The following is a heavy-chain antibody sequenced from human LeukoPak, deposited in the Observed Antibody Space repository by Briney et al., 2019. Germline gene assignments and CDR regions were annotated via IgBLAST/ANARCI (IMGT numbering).Heavy chain of an antibody. J-gene: IGHJ2*01. CDR2: IWYDVSKK. V-gene: IGHV3-33*01. Sequence: GGSLRLSCAASQFTPRGDGMPGVRQAPRQGLEWVAVIWYDVSKKYYTDSVKGRFTLSRENSKNTLYLQMNSLRAEDTGVYYCARTTSRFGSVRAFDLWGRGTLVTVSS. CDR1: QFTPRGDG. D-gene: IGHD3-10*01. CDR3: ARTTSRFGSVRAFDL.